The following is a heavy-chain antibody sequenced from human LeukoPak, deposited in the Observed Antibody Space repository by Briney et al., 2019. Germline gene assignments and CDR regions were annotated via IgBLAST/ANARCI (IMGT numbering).Heavy chain of an antibody. V-gene: IGHV4-61*09. Sequence: SETLSLTCTVSGGSISSGSYYWSWIRQPAGKELEWIGHIYTSGTSNYNPSLNSRVTISLDTSGNQFSLKLSSVTAADTAVYYCASGYCGGACQLGGVDMWGQGTMVTVSS. CDR2: IYTSGTS. J-gene: IGHJ3*02. D-gene: IGHD2-21*02. CDR1: GGSISSGSYY. CDR3: ASGYCGGACQLGGVDM.